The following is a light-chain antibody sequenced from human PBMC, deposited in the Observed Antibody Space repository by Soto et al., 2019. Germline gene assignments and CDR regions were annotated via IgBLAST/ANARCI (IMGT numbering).Light chain of an antibody. CDR2: GAS. CDR3: QEYGSSTGA. V-gene: IGKV3-20*01. J-gene: IGKJ1*01. Sequence: EIVLTQSPGTLSLFPGERATLSCRASQSITNNYLAWYRQKPGQAPRLLIYGASSRALGAPDRFSGSGSGTDFTLTVSRLEPEDFAVFYCQEYGSSTGASGQGTKVEIK. CDR1: QSITNNY.